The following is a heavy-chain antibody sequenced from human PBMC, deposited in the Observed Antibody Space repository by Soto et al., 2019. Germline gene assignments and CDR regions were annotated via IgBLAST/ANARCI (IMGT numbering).Heavy chain of an antibody. CDR3: AKEKGGYEFGTRRDWFDP. V-gene: IGHV1-69*12. CDR1: GGTFSSYA. CDR2: IIPIFGTA. Sequence: QVQLVQSGAEVKKPGSSVKVSCKASGGTFSSYAISWVRQAPGQGLEWMGGIIPIFGTANYAQKFQGRVTITADXXTXTXXMELSSLRSEDTAVYYGAKEKGGYEFGTRRDWFDPWGQGTLVTVSS. D-gene: IGHD3-3*01. J-gene: IGHJ5*02.